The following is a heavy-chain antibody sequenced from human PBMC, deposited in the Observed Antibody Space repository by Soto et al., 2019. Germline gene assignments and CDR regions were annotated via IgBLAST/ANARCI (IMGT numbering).Heavy chain of an antibody. CDR2: IETDGTST. CDR1: GFTLSSRW. V-gene: IGHV3-74*01. D-gene: IGHD2-15*01. CDR3: ARDQDTYGQAVFDS. Sequence: EVQLVESGGGLVQPGGSLRLSCAASGFTLSSRWMHWVSQAPGKGLVWVSRIETDGTSTSYADSVKGRFTISRDNANNTLYLQMNSLRAEDTGMYYCARDQDTYGQAVFDSWGQGTLVTVSS. J-gene: IGHJ4*02.